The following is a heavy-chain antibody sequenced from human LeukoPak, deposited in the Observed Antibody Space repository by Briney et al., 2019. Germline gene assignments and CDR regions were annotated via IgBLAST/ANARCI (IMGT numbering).Heavy chain of an antibody. CDR2: ISDSGGST. CDR3: ARDGQWYKENYYFDY. J-gene: IGHJ4*02. D-gene: IGHD1-14*01. CDR1: GITLSNYG. V-gene: IGHV3-23*01. Sequence: PGGSLRLSCAVSGITLSNYGMSWVRQAPGKGLEWVAGISDSGGSTNYADSVKGRFTISRDNPKNTLYLQMNSLRAEDTAVYYCARDGQWYKENYYFDYWGQGTLVTVSS.